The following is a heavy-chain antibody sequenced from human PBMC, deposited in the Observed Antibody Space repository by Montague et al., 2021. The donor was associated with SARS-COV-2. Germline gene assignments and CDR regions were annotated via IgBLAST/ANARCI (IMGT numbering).Heavy chain of an antibody. CDR2: ISSSTNNI. V-gene: IGHV3-48*04. CDR1: GFTFSNYC. J-gene: IGHJ3*01. D-gene: IGHD6-6*01. CDR3: AKDLVLRAARPDALDV. Sequence: SLRLSCAASGFTFSNYCVNWVRQAPGKGLEWISYISSSTNNIYYADSVKGRCTISRDNARNSLYLQMNSLRVDDTAVYYCAKDLVLRAARPDALDVWGQGTVVTVSS.